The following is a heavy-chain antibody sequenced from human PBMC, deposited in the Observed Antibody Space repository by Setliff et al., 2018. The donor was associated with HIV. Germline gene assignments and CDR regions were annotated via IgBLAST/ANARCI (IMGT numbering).Heavy chain of an antibody. CDR3: ATDFVSGFLEWLTFDY. V-gene: IGHV1-46*01. J-gene: IGHJ4*02. CDR2: IIPITGTV. CDR1: GYSFTNYY. Sequence: ASVKVSCKASGYSFTNYYIHWLRQAPGQGPEWMGKIIPITGTVTYAQNFQGRLTITADRFTSTVYMELSSLHSDDTAVYYCATDFVSGFLEWLTFDYWGQGTLVTVSS. D-gene: IGHD3-3*01.